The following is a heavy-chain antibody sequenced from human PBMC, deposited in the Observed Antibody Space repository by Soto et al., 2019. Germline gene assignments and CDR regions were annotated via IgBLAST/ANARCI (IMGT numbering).Heavy chain of an antibody. D-gene: IGHD3-3*01. V-gene: IGHV4-31*03. Sequence: ILSLTCTVSGGSIISGGYYWSWIRQHPGKGLEWIGYIYYSGSTYYNPFLKSRVTISVDTSKNQFSLKLSSVTAADTAVYYCARIRLSDFWSGNTTYYYYYGMDVWGQGTTVTVSS. CDR1: GGSIISGGYY. J-gene: IGHJ6*02. CDR3: ARIRLSDFWSGNTTYYYYYGMDV. CDR2: IYYSGST.